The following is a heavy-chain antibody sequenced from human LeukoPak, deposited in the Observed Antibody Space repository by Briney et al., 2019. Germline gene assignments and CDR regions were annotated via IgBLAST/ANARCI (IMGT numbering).Heavy chain of an antibody. V-gene: IGHV3-30*03. CDR3: AREYQGYSSSWHYYGMDV. J-gene: IGHJ6*02. D-gene: IGHD6-13*01. CDR2: ISFDGSKK. CDR1: GSTFSRYR. Sequence: GGSLRLSCADSGSTFSRYRMHWVRQAPGKGLEWVAVISFDGSKKYYADSVKGRFTISRDNSKNTLYLQMNSLRAEDTAVYYCAREYQGYSSSWHYYGMDVWGQGTSATVSS.